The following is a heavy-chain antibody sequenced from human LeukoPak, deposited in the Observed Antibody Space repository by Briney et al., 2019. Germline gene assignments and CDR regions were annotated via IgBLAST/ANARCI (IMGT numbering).Heavy chain of an antibody. CDR1: GYTFTGYY. Sequence: ASVKVSCKASGYTFTGYYMHWVRQAPGQGLEWMGWINPNSGGTNYAQKFQGRVTMTRDTSISTAYMELSRLRSDDTAVYYCARDLTTRHASDIWGQGTMVTVSS. J-gene: IGHJ3*02. V-gene: IGHV1-2*02. CDR3: ARDLTTRHASDI. CDR2: INPNSGGT. D-gene: IGHD1-1*01.